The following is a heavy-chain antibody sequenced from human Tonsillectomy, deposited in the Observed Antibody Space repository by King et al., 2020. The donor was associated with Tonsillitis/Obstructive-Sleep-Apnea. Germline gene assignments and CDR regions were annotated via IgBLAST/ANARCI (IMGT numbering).Heavy chain of an antibody. CDR3: ARARCSTTSCYSNYYYYMDV. CDR1: GGSINSGGYY. CDR2: IYYSGTT. D-gene: IGHD2-2*01. V-gene: IGHV4-31*03. Sequence: VQLVESGPGLVKPSQTLSLTCTVSGGSINSGGYYWSWIRQRPGKGLEWIGYIYYSGTTYYNPSLKSRVTISADTSKNQFSLKLSSVTAADTAVYYCARARCSTTSCYSNYYYYMDVWGEGTTVTVSS. J-gene: IGHJ6*03.